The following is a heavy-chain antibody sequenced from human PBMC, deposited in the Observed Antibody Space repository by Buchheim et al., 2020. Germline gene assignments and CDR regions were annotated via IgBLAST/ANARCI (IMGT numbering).Heavy chain of an antibody. CDR3: STGEGGGPDIY. CDR1: GLTFSYFA. D-gene: IGHD1-14*01. CDR2: VGASGADT. J-gene: IGHJ4*02. V-gene: IGHV3-23*01. Sequence: EVQLFESGGDLVQPGGSLRLSCAASGLTFSYFAMRWVRQAPGKGLEWVSTVGASGADTFYADSVKGRFIISKDISTHTLYLQMNSLGTEDTALYYCSTGEGGGPDIYWGQGTL.